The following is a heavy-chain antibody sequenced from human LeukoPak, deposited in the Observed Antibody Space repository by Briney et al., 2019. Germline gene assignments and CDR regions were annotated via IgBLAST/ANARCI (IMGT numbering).Heavy chain of an antibody. CDR1: GYTFTIYD. J-gene: IGHJ3*02. D-gene: IGHD2-2*03. V-gene: IGHV1-2*02. Sequence: GASVKFSCKASGYTFTIYDINWVRQATGQGPEWMGWINPNSGGTNYAQKFQGRVTMTRDTSISTAYMELSRLRSDDTAVYYCARVDIVVGAYAFDIWGQGTMVTVSS. CDR3: ARVDIVVGAYAFDI. CDR2: INPNSGGT.